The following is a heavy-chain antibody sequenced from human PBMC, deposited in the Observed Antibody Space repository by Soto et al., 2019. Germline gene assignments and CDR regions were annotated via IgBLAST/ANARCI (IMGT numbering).Heavy chain of an antibody. CDR3: ARFFSSQDIVVVPAASNYYYYGMDV. CDR1: GYSFTSYW. J-gene: IGHJ6*02. Sequence: GESLKISCKGSGYSFTSYWIGWVRQMPGKGLEWMGIIYPGDSDTRYSPSFQGQVTISADKSISTAYLQWSSLKASDTAMYYCARFFSSQDIVVVPAASNYYYYGMDVWGQGTTVTVSS. V-gene: IGHV5-51*01. CDR2: IYPGDSDT. D-gene: IGHD2-2*01.